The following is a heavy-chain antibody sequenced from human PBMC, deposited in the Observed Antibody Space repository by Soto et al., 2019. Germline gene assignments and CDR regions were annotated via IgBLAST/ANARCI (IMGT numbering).Heavy chain of an antibody. V-gene: IGHV4-61*03. J-gene: IGHJ4*02. CDR2: IHYNGNT. Sequence: SETLSLTCAVSGGSISSGGYSWGWIRQPPGKGLEWIGYIHYNGNTKYSPSLKSRVTMSVDTSKNHFSLKLISVTTADTAVYFCAREGNLGRWIQPLDSWGQGTLVTVSS. CDR1: GGSISSGGYS. D-gene: IGHD2-2*03. CDR3: AREGNLGRWIQPLDS.